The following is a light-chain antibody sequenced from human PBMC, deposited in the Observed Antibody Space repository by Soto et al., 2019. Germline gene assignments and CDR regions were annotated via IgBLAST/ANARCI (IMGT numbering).Light chain of an antibody. CDR3: QAYDYSLTAFV. CDR2: SNN. V-gene: IGLV1-44*01. J-gene: IGLJ3*02. CDR1: SSNIESKT. Sequence: QSVLTQPPSASGTPGQRVTISCSGSSSNIESKTVNWYQHLPGTAPKLLIYSNNQRPSGVPERFSGSKSGTSASLAITGLQAEDEADYYCQAYDYSLTAFVFGGGTKLTVL.